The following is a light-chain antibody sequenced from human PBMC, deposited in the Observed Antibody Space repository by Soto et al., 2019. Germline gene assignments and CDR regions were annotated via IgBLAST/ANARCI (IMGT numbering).Light chain of an antibody. CDR3: QQYGSSPPYT. J-gene: IGKJ2*01. Sequence: ELILTQSPGILSLSPGERATLSCRASQTVSGNYLAWYQQKPGQSPRLLIYGSSDRAAGIPDRFSGSGSETDFTLTINRVEPEDFAVYYCQQYGSSPPYTFGQGTTLEI. CDR1: QTVSGNY. V-gene: IGKV3-20*01. CDR2: GSS.